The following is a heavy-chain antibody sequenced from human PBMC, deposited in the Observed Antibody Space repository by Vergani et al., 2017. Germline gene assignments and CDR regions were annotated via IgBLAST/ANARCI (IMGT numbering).Heavy chain of an antibody. J-gene: IGHJ4*02. V-gene: IGHV3-21*01. CDR2: ISSSSSYI. CDR1: GFTFSSYS. D-gene: IGHD3-3*01. Sequence: EVQLVESGGGLVKPGGSLRLSCAASGFTFSSYSMNWVRQAPGKGLEWVSSISSSSSYIYYADSVKGRFTISRDNAKNSLYLQMNSLRAEDTAVYFCARDHVGVVQRYYFDHWGQGTPVTVSS. CDR3: ARDHVGVVQRYYFDH.